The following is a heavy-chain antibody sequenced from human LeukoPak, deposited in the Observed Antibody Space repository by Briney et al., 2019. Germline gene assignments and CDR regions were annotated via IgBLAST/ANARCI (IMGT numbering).Heavy chain of an antibody. V-gene: IGHV3-21*01. CDR2: ISSSSSYI. CDR3: ARDSSGFPDY. D-gene: IGHD6-19*01. J-gene: IGHJ4*02. Sequence: GGSLRLSCAASGFTFSSYSMNWVRQAPGKGLEWVSSISSSSSYIYYADSVKGRFTISRDNAKNSLYLQKNSLRAEDTAVYYCARDSSGFPDYWGQGTLVTVSS. CDR1: GFTFSSYS.